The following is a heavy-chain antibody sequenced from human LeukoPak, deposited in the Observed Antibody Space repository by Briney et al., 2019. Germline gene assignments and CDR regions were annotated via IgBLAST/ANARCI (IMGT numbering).Heavy chain of an antibody. Sequence: ASVKVSCKASGYTFTDYYIHWVRQAPGQGLEWMGWINPNSGGTNYAQKFQGRVTMTRDTSISTAYMELSRLRSDDTAVYYCARVWVATISPFDYWGQGTLVTVSS. J-gene: IGHJ4*02. V-gene: IGHV1-2*02. D-gene: IGHD5-12*01. CDR3: ARVWVATISPFDY. CDR1: GYTFTDYY. CDR2: INPNSGGT.